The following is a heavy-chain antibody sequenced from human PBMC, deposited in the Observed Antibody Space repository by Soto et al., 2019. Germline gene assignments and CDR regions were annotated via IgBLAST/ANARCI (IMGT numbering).Heavy chain of an antibody. CDR1: GFTFSSYA. CDR3: ARGGYDWGPKDYNFDH. Sequence: GGSLRLSCAASGFTFSSYAMNWVRQAPGKGLEWLSYISSSSSTIYYADSVKGRFAISRDNAKNSLYLRMNNLRAEDTAVYYCARGGYDWGPKDYNFDHWGQGTLVTVSS. CDR2: ISSSSSTI. V-gene: IGHV3-48*01. D-gene: IGHD5-12*01. J-gene: IGHJ4*02.